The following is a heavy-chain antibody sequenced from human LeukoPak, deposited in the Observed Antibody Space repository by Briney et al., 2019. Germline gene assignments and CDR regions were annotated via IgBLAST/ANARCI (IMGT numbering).Heavy chain of an antibody. Sequence: WASVKVSCKTSGYTFTSYGISWVRQAPGQGLEWMGWISAYNGNTNYAQKVQGRVTMTTDTSTSTAYMELRSLRSDDTAVYYCARPPLGIATFDFDYWGQGTLVTVSS. D-gene: IGHD7-27*01. J-gene: IGHJ4*02. CDR3: ARPPLGIATFDFDY. CDR1: GYTFTSYG. CDR2: ISAYNGNT. V-gene: IGHV1-18*01.